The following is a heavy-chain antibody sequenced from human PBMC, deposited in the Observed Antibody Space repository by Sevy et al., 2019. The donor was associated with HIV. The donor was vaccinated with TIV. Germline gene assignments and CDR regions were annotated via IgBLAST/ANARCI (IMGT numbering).Heavy chain of an antibody. J-gene: IGHJ4*01. CDR1: GFAFSSHA. V-gene: IGHV3-30-3*01. CDR2: ISYEGSET. CDR3: ARDGGYSIKWYPLY. D-gene: IGHD1-26*01. Sequence: GESLKISCAASGFAFSSHAMHWVRQAPGKGLEWVAVISYEGSETFYAASVEGRFTISRDNSKNILSLQINSLRAEDTAGYYCARDGGYSIKWYPLYWGHGTLVTVSS.